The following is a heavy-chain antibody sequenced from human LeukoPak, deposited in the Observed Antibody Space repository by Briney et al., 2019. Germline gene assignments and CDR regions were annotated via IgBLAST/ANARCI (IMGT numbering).Heavy chain of an antibody. J-gene: IGHJ4*02. CDR2: IYPGDSDT. CDR1: GYSFTSYW. V-gene: IGHV5-51*01. CDR3: ARLLGYCSSTSCPTPCLVSYYFDY. Sequence: GESLKISCKGSGYSFTSYWIGWVRQMPGKGLEWMGIIYPGDSDTRYSPSFQGQVTISADKSISTAYLQWSSLKASDTAMYYCARLLGYCSSTSCPTPCLVSYYFDYWGQGTLVTVSS. D-gene: IGHD2-2*01.